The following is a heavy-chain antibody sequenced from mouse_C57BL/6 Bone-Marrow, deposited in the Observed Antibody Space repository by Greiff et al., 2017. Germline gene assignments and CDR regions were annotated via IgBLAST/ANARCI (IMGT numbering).Heavy chain of an antibody. D-gene: IGHD1-1*01. Sequence: VQLQQPGAELVRPGSSAKLSCKASGYTFTSYWMDWVKQRPGQGLEWIGNIYPSDSETHYNQKFKDKATLTVDKSSSTAYMQLSSLTSEDSAVYYCARGLLRLDYWGQGTTLTVSS. CDR2: IYPSDSET. CDR3: ARGLLRLDY. CDR1: GYTFTSYW. J-gene: IGHJ2*01. V-gene: IGHV1-61*01.